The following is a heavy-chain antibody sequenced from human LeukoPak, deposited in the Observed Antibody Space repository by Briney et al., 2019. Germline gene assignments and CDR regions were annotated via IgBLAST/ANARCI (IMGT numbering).Heavy chain of an antibody. CDR3: AREDPRTRVPEGMDV. CDR1: GGSISYYY. CDR2: VYYSGTT. D-gene: IGHD4/OR15-4a*01. J-gene: IGHJ6*02. V-gene: IGHV4-59*01. Sequence: SETLSLTCTVSGGSISYYYWSWIRQSPGKGLEWIGYVYYSGTTNYNPSLKSRVTISVDTSKNQFSLQLRSVTAADTAVYYCAREDPRTRVPEGMDVWGQGTTVTVSS.